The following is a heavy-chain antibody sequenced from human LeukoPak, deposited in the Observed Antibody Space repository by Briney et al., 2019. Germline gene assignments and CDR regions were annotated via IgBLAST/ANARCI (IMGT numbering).Heavy chain of an antibody. CDR3: AKDRQQLSYTFDP. D-gene: IGHD6-13*01. V-gene: IGHV3-7*01. CDR2: IKQDGSEK. J-gene: IGHJ5*02. Sequence: GGSLRLSCAASGFTFSNYWMSWVRQAPGKGLEWVANIKQDGSEKYYVDSVKGRFTISRDNAKNSLYLQMNSLRAEDTAVYYCAKDRQQLSYTFDPWGQGTLVTVSS. CDR1: GFTFSNYW.